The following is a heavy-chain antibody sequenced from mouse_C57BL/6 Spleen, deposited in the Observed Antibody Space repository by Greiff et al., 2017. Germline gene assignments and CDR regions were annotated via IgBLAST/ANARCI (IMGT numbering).Heavy chain of an antibody. CDR1: GYTFTDYY. J-gene: IGHJ1*03. V-gene: IGHV1-26*01. CDR2: INPNNGGT. Sequence: EVQLQQSGPELVKPGASVKISCKASGYTFTDYYMTWVQQSHGRSLEWIGDINPNNGGTSYNHKFKGKSTLTVDKSTSTAYMELRRLTSEASAVYYCGREGDEADVWGTGTLVTVSA. CDR3: GREGDEADV.